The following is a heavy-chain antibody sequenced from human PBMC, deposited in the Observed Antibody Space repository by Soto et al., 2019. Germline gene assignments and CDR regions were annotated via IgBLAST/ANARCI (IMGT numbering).Heavy chain of an antibody. D-gene: IGHD6-6*01. Sequence: ASVKVSCKASGYTFTSYGISWVRQAPGQGLEWMGWISAYNGNTNYAQKLQGRVTMTTDTSTSTAYMELRSLRSDATAVYYCARAYCSYSSSGYWGQGTLVTVSS. CDR3: ARAYCSYSSSGY. J-gene: IGHJ4*02. V-gene: IGHV1-18*01. CDR1: GYTFTSYG. CDR2: ISAYNGNT.